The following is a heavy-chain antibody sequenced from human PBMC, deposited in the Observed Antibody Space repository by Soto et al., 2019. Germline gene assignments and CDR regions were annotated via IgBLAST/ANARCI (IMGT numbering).Heavy chain of an antibody. J-gene: IGHJ5*02. CDR1: GFTLSNAC. CDR2: IKSRSDGGAP. V-gene: IGHV3-15*01. CDR3: NADTRRIKGLGVASDP. Sequence: GGSLRLSCSASGFTLSNACMNWVRHTPGKGLEWVGRIKSRSDGGAPDYGAPVKGRFTISRDDSLKTVYLQMNSLTAEDTVGEYCNADTRRIKGLGVASDPWAQ. D-gene: IGHD3-3*01.